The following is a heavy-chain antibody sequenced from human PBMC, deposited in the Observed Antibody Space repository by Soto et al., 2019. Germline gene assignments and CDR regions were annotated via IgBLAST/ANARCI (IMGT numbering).Heavy chain of an antibody. V-gene: IGHV1-18*01. CDR2: INTHNGNT. Sequence: GASVKVSCKASGYTFTTYGRSWVRQAPGQGLEWLGWINTHNGNTNYAQNLQGRVIITADTSTSTAYMELRSLRSDDTAIYYCTREGSAPYYYYGMDAWGQGTTVTVSS. D-gene: IGHD3-10*01. J-gene: IGHJ6*02. CDR3: TREGSAPYYYYGMDA. CDR1: GYTFTTYG.